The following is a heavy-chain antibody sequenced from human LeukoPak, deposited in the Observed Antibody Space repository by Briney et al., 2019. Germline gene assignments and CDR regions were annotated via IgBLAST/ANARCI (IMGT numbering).Heavy chain of an antibody. CDR2: IYYSGST. CDR3: ARGHLISQAAISDFDY. CDR1: GGSISSYY. D-gene: IGHD2-2*01. V-gene: IGHV4-59*12. J-gene: IGHJ4*02. Sequence: PSETLSLTCTVSGGSISSYYWSWIRQPPGKGLEWIGYIYYSGSTNYNPSLKSRVTISVDTSKNQFSLKLSSVTAADTAVYYCARGHLISQAAISDFDYWGQGTLVTVSS.